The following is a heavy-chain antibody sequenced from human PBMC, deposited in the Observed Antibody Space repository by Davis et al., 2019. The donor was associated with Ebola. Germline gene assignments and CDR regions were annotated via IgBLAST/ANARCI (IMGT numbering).Heavy chain of an antibody. D-gene: IGHD3-16*01. Sequence: SVKVSCKVSGGIFSTYGISWVRQAPGQGLAWMGGVIPIFGAAMYSPEFQDRVTINADESTSTAYMELSSLKYEDTAVYYCARALAGSYEGFEFWGQGTLVTVSS. CDR3: ARALAGSYEGFEF. V-gene: IGHV1-69*13. CDR2: VIPIFGAA. J-gene: IGHJ4*02. CDR1: GGIFSTYG.